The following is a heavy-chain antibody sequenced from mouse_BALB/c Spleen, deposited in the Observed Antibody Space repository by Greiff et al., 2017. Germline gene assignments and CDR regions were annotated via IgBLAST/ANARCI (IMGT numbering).Heavy chain of an antibody. V-gene: IGHV1-74*01. D-gene: IGHD1-3*01. J-gene: IGHJ4*01. Sequence: QVQLQQSGAELAKPGASVKISCKASGYTFTSYWMNWVKQRPEQGLEWIGRIDPYDSETHYNQKFKDKAILTVDKSSSTAYMQLSSLTSEDSAVYYCARWKVSGAMDYWGQGTSVTGSS. CDR3: ARWKVSGAMDY. CDR1: GYTFTSYW. CDR2: IDPYDSET.